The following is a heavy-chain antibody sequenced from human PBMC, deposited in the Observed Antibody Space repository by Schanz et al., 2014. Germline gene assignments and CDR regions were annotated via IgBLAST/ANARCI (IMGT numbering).Heavy chain of an antibody. V-gene: IGHV4-59*12. CDR3: ARAAGPVDY. Sequence: QVPLQETGPGLVKPSETLSLTCTVSGGSMSSYYWTWIRQPPGKGLEWIGYIYYSGSTYYNPSLKSRVTISVDPSKNQSSRMLGSVTAADTAVYYCARAAGPVDYWGQGTLVTVSS. J-gene: IGHJ4*02. CDR1: GGSMSSYY. CDR2: IYYSGST. D-gene: IGHD6-13*01.